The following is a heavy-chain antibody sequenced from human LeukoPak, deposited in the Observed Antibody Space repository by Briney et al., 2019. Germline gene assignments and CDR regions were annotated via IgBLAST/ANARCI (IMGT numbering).Heavy chain of an antibody. CDR2: INPNSGGT. Sequence: ASVKLSCKAYGYTFTDYYMHWVRQAPGQGLEWMGWINPNSGGTNYAQKFQGRVTITRDTSISTAYMELSRLRSDDTAVYYCAREGPIVGATHLVDYWGQGTLVTVSS. CDR1: GYTFTDYY. J-gene: IGHJ4*02. V-gene: IGHV1-2*02. CDR3: AREGPIVGATHLVDY. D-gene: IGHD1-26*01.